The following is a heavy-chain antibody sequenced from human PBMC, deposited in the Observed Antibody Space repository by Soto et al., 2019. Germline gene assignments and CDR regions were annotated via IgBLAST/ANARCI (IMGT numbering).Heavy chain of an antibody. CDR2: IYYSGST. J-gene: IGHJ6*02. V-gene: IGHV4-59*11. Sequence: PSETLSLTCTVSGGSISSHYWSWTRQPPGKGLEWIGYIYYSGSTNYNPSLKSRVTISVDTSKNQFSLKLSSVTAADTAVYYCARVGLGNYYYYGMDVWGQGTTVTAP. CDR1: GGSISSHY. CDR3: ARVGLGNYYYYGMDV.